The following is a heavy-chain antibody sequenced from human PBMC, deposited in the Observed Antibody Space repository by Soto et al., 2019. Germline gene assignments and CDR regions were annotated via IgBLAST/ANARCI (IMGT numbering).Heavy chain of an antibody. CDR1: GGSISHYY. D-gene: IGHD3-10*01. J-gene: IGHJ4*02. CDR2: MHYTGSA. CDR3: AYYPFDY. Sequence: SETLSLTCTVSGGSISHYYWNWIRQPPGKGLEWIGYMHYTGSANYNPSLKSRVTISVDTSKNQFSLKLSSVTAADTAVYYCAYYPFDYWGQGTLVTVSS. V-gene: IGHV4-59*01.